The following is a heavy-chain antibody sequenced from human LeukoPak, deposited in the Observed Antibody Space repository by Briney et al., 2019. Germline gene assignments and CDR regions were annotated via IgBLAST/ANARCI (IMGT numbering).Heavy chain of an antibody. J-gene: IGHJ6*03. CDR3: SKDDSLYYYYYMDV. CDR1: GFTFDDYA. D-gene: IGHD3-22*01. V-gene: IGHV3-9*01. Sequence: HAGRSLRLSCAASGFTFDDYAMHWVRQAPGKGLEWVSGISWNSGSIGYADSVKGRFTISSDNANNSLHLQKNSLRAEDTAFYYCSKDDSLYYYYYMDVWGKGTTVTVSS. CDR2: ISWNSGSI.